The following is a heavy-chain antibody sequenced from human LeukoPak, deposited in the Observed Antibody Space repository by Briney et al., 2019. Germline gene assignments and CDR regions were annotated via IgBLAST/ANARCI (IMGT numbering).Heavy chain of an antibody. CDR1: GGSISSYY. J-gene: IGHJ3*02. Sequence: SETLSLTCTVSGGSISSYYWSWIRQPPGKGLEWIGYIYYSGSTNYNPSLKSRVTISVDTSKNQLSLKLSSVTAADAAVYYCASHSYQLLYRDAFDIWGQGTMVTVSS. CDR3: ASHSYQLLYRDAFDI. V-gene: IGHV4-59*08. CDR2: IYYSGST. D-gene: IGHD2-2*02.